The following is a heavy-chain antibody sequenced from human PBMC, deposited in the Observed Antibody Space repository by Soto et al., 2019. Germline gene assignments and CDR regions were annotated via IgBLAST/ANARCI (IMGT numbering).Heavy chain of an antibody. Sequence: SETLSLTCAVYGGSFSGYYWSWIRQPPGKGLEWIGEINHSGSTNYNPSLKSRVTISVDTSKNQFSLKLSSVTAADTAVYYCARRSEYSSSSWTLKRVGKVNWFDPWGQGTLVTVSS. CDR1: GGSFSGYY. J-gene: IGHJ5*02. D-gene: IGHD6-6*01. CDR3: ARRSEYSSSSWTLKRVGKVNWFDP. V-gene: IGHV4-34*01. CDR2: INHSGST.